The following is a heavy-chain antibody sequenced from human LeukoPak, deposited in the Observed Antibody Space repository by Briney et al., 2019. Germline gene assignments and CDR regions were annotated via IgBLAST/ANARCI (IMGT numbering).Heavy chain of an antibody. J-gene: IGHJ3*02. D-gene: IGHD6-13*01. CDR2: IYYSGST. Sequence: SETLSLTCTLSGGSISSYYWSWIRQPPRKGLQSIGYIYYSGSTNYNPSLKSRVTISVDTSKNQFSLKLSSVTAAGTGVYYCAREGPLYSSSWYEGFDIWGQGTMVTVSS. CDR1: GGSISSYY. V-gene: IGHV4-59*01. CDR3: AREGPLYSSSWYEGFDI.